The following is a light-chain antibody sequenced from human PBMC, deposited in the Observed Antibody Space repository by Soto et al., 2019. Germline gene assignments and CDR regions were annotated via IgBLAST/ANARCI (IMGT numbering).Light chain of an antibody. V-gene: IGLV2-14*01. CDR2: EVS. Sequence: QSVLTQPASVSGSLGQSITISCTGTSSDVGAYNYVSWYQQQPDKAPKLMISEVSNRPSGVSNRFSGSKSGNTASLIISGLQAEDEADYYCCSFTSITTYAFGTGTKVTVL. CDR3: CSFTSITTYA. CDR1: SSDVGAYNY. J-gene: IGLJ1*01.